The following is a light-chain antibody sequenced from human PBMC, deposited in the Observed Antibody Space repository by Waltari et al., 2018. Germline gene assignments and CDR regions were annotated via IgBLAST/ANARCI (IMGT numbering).Light chain of an antibody. CDR2: LGA. CDR1: QSLLHSNGYTY. V-gene: IGKV2-28*01. J-gene: IGKJ3*01. CDR3: MQALQTPRT. Sequence: DIVMTQSPLSLSVTPGEPASISCRSSQSLLHSNGYTYLDWYLQKPGQSPQLLIYLGANRASGVPDRFRGSGPGTDFTLKISRVEAEDVGVFYCMQALQTPRTFGPGTKVDI.